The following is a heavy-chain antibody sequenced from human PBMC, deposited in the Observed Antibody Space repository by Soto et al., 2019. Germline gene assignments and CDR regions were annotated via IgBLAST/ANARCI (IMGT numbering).Heavy chain of an antibody. J-gene: IGHJ4*02. CDR2: IYYTGNT. Sequence: SETLSLTCSISEGSISTYYWTWIRQSPGKGLEWIGYIYYTGNTKYNPSLQSRVTMSVDSAKNQFSLNLRSVTAADTGVYYCARVDYYGAGTYLFDYWGPGTLVTVSS. CDR1: EGSISTYY. CDR3: ARVDYYGAGTYLFDY. V-gene: IGHV4-59*01. D-gene: IGHD3-10*01.